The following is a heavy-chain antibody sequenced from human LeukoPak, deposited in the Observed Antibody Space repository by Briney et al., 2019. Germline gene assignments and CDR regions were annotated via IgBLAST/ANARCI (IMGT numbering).Heavy chain of an antibody. CDR3: AARDCSTTSGYGGLFDY. Sequence: PGGTLRLSCAASGFTFSSYAMSWVRPAPGKGLEWVSDITSSGDSTYYADSVKGRFTISRDNPKNTLYLQMNSLRAQATAIYYFAARDCSTTSGYGGLFDYWGQGTLVTVSS. D-gene: IGHD2-2*01. J-gene: IGHJ4*02. CDR1: GFTFSSYA. CDR2: ITSSGDST. V-gene: IGHV3-23*01.